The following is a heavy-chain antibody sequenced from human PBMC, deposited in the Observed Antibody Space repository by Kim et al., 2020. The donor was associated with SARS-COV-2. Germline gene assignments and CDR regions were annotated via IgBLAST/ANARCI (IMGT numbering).Heavy chain of an antibody. J-gene: IGHJ4*02. CDR2: ISHDSHII. CDR3: ARGYSNGCFDY. D-gene: IGHD6-19*01. CDR1: GFTFNIYA. Sequence: GGSLRLSCAASGFTFNIYAMHWVRQSPGKGLEWVAVISHDSHIIFYGDSVRGRFTISRDNSKNTLYLHMNSLRVEEDTAVYYCARGYSNGCFDYWGQGTLATVSS. V-gene: IGHV3-33*05.